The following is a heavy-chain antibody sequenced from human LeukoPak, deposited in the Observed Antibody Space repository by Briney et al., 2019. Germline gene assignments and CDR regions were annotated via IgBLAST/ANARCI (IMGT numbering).Heavy chain of an antibody. V-gene: IGHV3-49*04. D-gene: IGHD2-2*02. CDR3: TRVLDLGYCSSTSCYTDY. Sequence: GGSLRLSCAASGFTFSTYSMNWVRQAPGKGLGWVGFIRSKAYGGTTEYAASVKGRFTISRDDCKSIAYLQMNSLKTEDTAVYYCTRVLDLGYCSSTSCYTDYWGQGTLVTASS. CDR2: IRSKAYGGTT. J-gene: IGHJ4*02. CDR1: GFTFSTYS.